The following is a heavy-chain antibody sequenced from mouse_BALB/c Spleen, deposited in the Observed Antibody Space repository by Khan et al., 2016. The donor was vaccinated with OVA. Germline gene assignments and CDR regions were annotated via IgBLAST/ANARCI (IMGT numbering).Heavy chain of an antibody. CDR3: ARTYGSDFDN. CDR1: GYSFTGYF. Sequence: EVQLQESGPELVKPGASVKISCKASGYSFTGYFMNWVMQSHGKSLEWIGRINPHIGETFYNQKFKGKATLTVDESSSTAHMELRSLTSEDAAVDYCARTYGSDFDNWGQGTTLTVSS. V-gene: IGHV1-20*01. D-gene: IGHD1-1*01. J-gene: IGHJ2*01. CDR2: INPHIGET.